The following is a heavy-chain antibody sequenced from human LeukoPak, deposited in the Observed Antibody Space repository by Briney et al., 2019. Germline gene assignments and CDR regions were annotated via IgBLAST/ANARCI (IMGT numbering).Heavy chain of an antibody. CDR3: ARENPSYDYVWGSYRHHY. D-gene: IGHD3-16*02. CDR1: GFTLSNAW. V-gene: IGHV3-15*01. J-gene: IGHJ4*02. Sequence: GGSPRLSSAASGFTLSNAWMSWVRPAPGKGLEWVGRIKSKTDGGTTDYAAPVKGRFTISRDDSKNTLYLQMNSQKTEDTAVYYCARENPSYDYVWGSYRHHYWGQGTLVTVSS. CDR2: IKSKTDGGTT.